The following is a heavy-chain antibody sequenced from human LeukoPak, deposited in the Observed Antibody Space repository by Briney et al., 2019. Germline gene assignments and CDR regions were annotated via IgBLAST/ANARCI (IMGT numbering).Heavy chain of an antibody. CDR1: GFTFSSYW. Sequence: PGGSLRLSCAASGFTFSSYWMHWVRQAPGKGLVWVSRINTDGSSTTYTDSVKGRFTMSRDNAKNTLYLQMNSLRAEDTAVYYCARDSGDGSTAIDYWGQGTLVTVSS. D-gene: IGHD5-24*01. V-gene: IGHV3-74*01. J-gene: IGHJ4*02. CDR2: INTDGSST. CDR3: ARDSGDGSTAIDY.